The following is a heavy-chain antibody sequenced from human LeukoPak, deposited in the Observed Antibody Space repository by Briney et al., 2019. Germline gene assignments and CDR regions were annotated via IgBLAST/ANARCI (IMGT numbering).Heavy chain of an antibody. J-gene: IGHJ4*02. CDR1: GFTFSDYY. Sequence: GGSLRLSCAASGFTFSDYYMTWIRQAPGKGLEWVGFIRSKAYGGTTEYAASVKGRFTISRDDSRSIAYLQMSSLKTEDTAVYYCTRARASYYFDYWGQGTLVTVSS. D-gene: IGHD3-10*01. V-gene: IGHV3-49*03. CDR2: IRSKAYGGTT. CDR3: TRARASYYFDY.